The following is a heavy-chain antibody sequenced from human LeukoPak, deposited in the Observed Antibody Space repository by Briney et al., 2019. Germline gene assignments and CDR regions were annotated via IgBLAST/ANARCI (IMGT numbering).Heavy chain of an antibody. V-gene: IGHV1-69*05. J-gene: IGHJ6*03. CDR1: GGTFSSYA. CDR2: IIPIFGTA. D-gene: IGHD3-22*01. CDR3: ARGRGYSGYDYYDSSGYSAAPYHYYYMDV. Sequence: SVKVSCKASGGTFSSYAISWVRQAPGQGLEWMGRIIPIFGTANYAQKFQGRVTITTDESTSTAYMELSSLRSEDTAVYYCARGRGYSGYDYYDSSGYSAAPYHYYYMDVWGKGTTVTVSS.